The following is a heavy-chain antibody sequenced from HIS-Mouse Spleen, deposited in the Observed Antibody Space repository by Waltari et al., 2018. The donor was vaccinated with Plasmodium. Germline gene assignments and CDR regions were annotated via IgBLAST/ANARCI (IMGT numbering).Heavy chain of an antibody. CDR3: ARLVVVASKDSY. D-gene: IGHD2-15*01. Sequence: QVQLQQWGAGLLKPSETLSLTCAVYGGSFSGYYWSWIRQPPGTGLEWIGEINHSGSTNDNPSLTSRVTISVDTSKNQFSLKLSSVTAADTAVYYCARLVVVASKDSYWGQGTLVTVSS. V-gene: IGHV4-34*01. J-gene: IGHJ4*02. CDR1: GGSFSGYY. CDR2: INHSGST.